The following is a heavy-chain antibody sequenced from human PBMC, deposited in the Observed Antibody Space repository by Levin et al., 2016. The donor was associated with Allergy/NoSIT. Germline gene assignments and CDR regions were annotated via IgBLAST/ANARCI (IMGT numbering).Heavy chain of an antibody. D-gene: IGHD6-19*01. Sequence: VRQMPGKGLEWIGRIDPSDSYTNYSPSFQGHVTISADKSISTAYLQWSSLKASDTAMYYCARQRVVAGPPSPYYYYYGMDVWGQGTTVTVSS. CDR2: IDPSDSYT. CDR3: ARQRVVAGPPSPYYYYYGMDV. J-gene: IGHJ6*02. V-gene: IGHV5-10-1*01.